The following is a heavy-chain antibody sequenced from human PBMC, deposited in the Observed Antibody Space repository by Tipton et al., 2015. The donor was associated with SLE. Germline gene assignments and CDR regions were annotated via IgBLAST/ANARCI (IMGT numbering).Heavy chain of an antibody. D-gene: IGHD1-14*01. CDR1: GGSFSRGGYY. CDR3: TRGPDRAKTGY. Sequence: TLSLTCTVSGGSFSRGGYYWTWIRQPPGKGLEWIGEINHSGVTDYNPSLGSRVTMSEDTSKNEFSLKMTSVTAADTAVYYCTRGPDRAKTGYWGQGTLVTVSS. J-gene: IGHJ4*02. V-gene: IGHV4-39*07. CDR2: INHSGVT.